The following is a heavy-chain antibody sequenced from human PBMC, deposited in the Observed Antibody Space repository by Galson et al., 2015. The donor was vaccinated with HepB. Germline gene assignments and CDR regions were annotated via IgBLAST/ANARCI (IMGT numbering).Heavy chain of an antibody. V-gene: IGHV3-23*01. D-gene: IGHD6-13*01. CDR1: GFTFRSFA. J-gene: IGHJ4*02. CDR2: ISDSGGNT. Sequence: SLRLSCAASGFTFRSFAMHWVRQAPGKGLEWVSGISDSGGNTYYADSVKGRFTISRDNSKNMLYLQMNSLRAEDTAVYYCAKGGSSWYPFVYWGQGTLVTVSS. CDR3: AKGGSSWYPFVY.